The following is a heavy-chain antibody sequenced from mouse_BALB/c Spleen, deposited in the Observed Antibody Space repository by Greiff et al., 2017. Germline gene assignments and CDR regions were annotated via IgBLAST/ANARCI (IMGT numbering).Heavy chain of an antibody. CDR1: GFNIKDTY. V-gene: IGHV14-3*02. D-gene: IGHD1-1*01. Sequence: VQLQQSGAELVKPGASVKLSCTASGFNIKDTYMHWVKQRPEQGLEWIGRIDPANGNTKYDPKFQGKATITADTSSNTAYLQLISLTSEDTAVYDCARWDYYGSSYAMDYWGQGTSVTVSS. CDR2: IDPANGNT. CDR3: ARWDYYGSSYAMDY. J-gene: IGHJ4*01.